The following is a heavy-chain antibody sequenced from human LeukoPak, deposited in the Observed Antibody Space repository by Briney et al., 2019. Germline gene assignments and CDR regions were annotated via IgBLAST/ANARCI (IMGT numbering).Heavy chain of an antibody. CDR1: GYTFTGYY. CDR2: INPNGGGT. CDR3: ARDDYDSSGYPSGY. V-gene: IGHV1-2*02. Sequence: ASGKVSCKASGYTFTGYYMHWVRQAPGQGNERMGWINPNGGGTNYAQKFQGRVTMTRDTSISTAYMELSRLRSDDTAVYYCARDDYDSSGYPSGYWGQGTLVTVSS. J-gene: IGHJ4*02. D-gene: IGHD3-22*01.